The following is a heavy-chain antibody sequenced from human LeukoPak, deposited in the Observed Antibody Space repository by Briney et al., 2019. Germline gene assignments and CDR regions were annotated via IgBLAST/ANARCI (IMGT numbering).Heavy chain of an antibody. CDR3: AKGVWRQLFDY. CDR2: ISGSGGST. V-gene: IGHV3-23*01. D-gene: IGHD5/OR15-5a*01. J-gene: IGHJ4*02. Sequence: PGGSLRLSCAASGFTVSSNYMSWVRQAPGKGLEWVSAISGSGGSTYYADSVKGRFTISRDNSKNTLYLQMNSLRAEDTAVYYCAKGVWRQLFDYWGQGTLVTVSS. CDR1: GFTVSSNY.